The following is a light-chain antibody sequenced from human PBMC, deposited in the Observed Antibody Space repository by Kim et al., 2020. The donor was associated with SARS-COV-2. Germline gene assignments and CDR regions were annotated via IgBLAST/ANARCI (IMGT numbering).Light chain of an antibody. Sequence: PGESAPLSCRASHNIDINLAWYQQTPGQPPRLLIYDAAIRAAGIPDRFSGSGSGTDFTLTIGSLAPEDFAVYYCQQRGNWPPALTFGGGTKLEI. V-gene: IGKV3-11*01. CDR2: DAA. CDR1: HNIDIN. CDR3: QQRGNWPPALT. J-gene: IGKJ4*01.